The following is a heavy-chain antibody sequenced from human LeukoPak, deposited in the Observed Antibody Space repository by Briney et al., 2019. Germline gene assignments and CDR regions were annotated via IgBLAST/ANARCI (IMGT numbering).Heavy chain of an antibody. CDR3: AKVLLPYYYYYMDV. CDR1: GFTFSSYA. J-gene: IGHJ6*03. CDR2: ISGSGGST. V-gene: IGHV3-23*01. D-gene: IGHD3-22*01. Sequence: GGSLRLSCAASGFTFSSYAMSWVRQAPGKGLEWVSAISGSGGSTYYADSVKGLFTISRDNSKNTLYLQMNSLRAEHTAVYYCAKVLLPYYYYYMDVWGKRTTVTVSS.